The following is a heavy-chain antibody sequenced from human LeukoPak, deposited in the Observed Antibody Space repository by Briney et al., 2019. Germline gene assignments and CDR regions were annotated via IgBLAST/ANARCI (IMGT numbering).Heavy chain of an antibody. J-gene: IGHJ4*02. CDR1: GYSFTSYW. CDR3: ARQLRGYTLGY. V-gene: IGHV5-51*01. Sequence: GESLKISXKGSGYSFTSYWIGWVLQMPGKGLEWIGIIYPGGSDTRYSPSFQGQVTISADKSISTAYLQWSSLRASDTAMYDCARQLRGYTLGYWGQGTLVTVSS. CDR2: IYPGGSDT. D-gene: IGHD6-13*01.